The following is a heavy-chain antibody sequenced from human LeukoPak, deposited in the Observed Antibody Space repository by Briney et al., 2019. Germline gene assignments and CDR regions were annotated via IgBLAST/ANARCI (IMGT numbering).Heavy chain of an antibody. CDR3: ARVEPIVVVPAAIELIDY. Sequence: ASVTVSCTASGYTFTIYDINWVRQAPGQGLEWMGWISAYNGNTNYAQKLQGRVTMTTDTSTSTAYMELRSLRSDDTAVYYCARVEPIVVVPAAIELIDYWGQGTLVTVSS. CDR2: ISAYNGNT. D-gene: IGHD2-2*01. V-gene: IGHV1-18*01. J-gene: IGHJ4*02. CDR1: GYTFTIYD.